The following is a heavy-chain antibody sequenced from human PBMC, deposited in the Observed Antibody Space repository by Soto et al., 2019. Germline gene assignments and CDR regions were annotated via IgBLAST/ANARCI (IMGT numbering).Heavy chain of an antibody. D-gene: IGHD1-1*01. CDR1: GYTFTSYD. J-gene: IGHJ4*02. Sequence: VASVKVSCKTSGYTFTSYDIYWVRQATGQGLEWMGWMNPSTGKSRYAQKFQDRVTMTSDTSISTAHMELSSLRYEDTAVYYCARRAETNGWNGFGADKYYFDFWGRGTLVTVSS. CDR3: ARRAETNGWNGFGADKYYFDF. V-gene: IGHV1-8*01. CDR2: MNPSTGKS.